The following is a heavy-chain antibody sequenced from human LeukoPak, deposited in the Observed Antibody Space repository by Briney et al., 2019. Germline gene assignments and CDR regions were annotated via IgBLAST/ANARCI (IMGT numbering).Heavy chain of an antibody. CDR1: GFLRSTSGVG. CDR2: SYWNDDK. CDR3: AHIQSSSWPLHFDY. J-gene: IGHJ4*02. Sequence: SGPTLAKPTQTLTLTCTFSGFLRSTSGVGVGWIRQPPGKALEWLALSYWNDDKRYSPSLKSRLTITKDSSKNHVVLTMTNMDPVHTATYYCAHIQSSSWPLHFDYWGQGTLVTVSS. V-gene: IGHV2-5*01. D-gene: IGHD6-13*01.